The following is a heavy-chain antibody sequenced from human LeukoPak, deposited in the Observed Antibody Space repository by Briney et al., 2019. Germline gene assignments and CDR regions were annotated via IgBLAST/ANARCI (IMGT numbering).Heavy chain of an antibody. CDR1: GGSISSDY. J-gene: IGHJ4*02. CDR2: IYYSGST. D-gene: IGHD3-3*01. Sequence: SETLSLTCTVSGGSISSDYWSWIRQPPGKGLEWIGYIYYSGSTNYNPSLKSRVTISVDTSKNQFSLKLSSVTAADTAVYYCARVTVWSGYYFDYWGQGTLVTVSS. CDR3: ARVTVWSGYYFDY. V-gene: IGHV4-59*01.